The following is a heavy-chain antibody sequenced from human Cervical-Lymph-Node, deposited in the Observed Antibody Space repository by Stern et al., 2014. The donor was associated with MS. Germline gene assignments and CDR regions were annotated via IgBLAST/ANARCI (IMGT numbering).Heavy chain of an antibody. Sequence: VQLVESGPGLVKPSETLSLTCTVSGGSISSYYWSWIRQPPGKGLEWIGYIYYSGSTNYNPSLKSRVTISVDTSKNPFSLKLSSGTAADTAVYYCARGPPKYFPSHYYYGMDVWGQGTTVTVSS. CDR1: GGSISSYY. CDR2: IYYSGST. D-gene: IGHD3-10*01. J-gene: IGHJ6*02. CDR3: ARGPPKYFPSHYYYGMDV. V-gene: IGHV4-59*01.